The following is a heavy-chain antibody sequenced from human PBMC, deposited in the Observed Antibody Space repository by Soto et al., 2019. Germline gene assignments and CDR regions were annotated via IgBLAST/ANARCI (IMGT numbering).Heavy chain of an antibody. D-gene: IGHD4-17*01. J-gene: IGHJ4*02. CDR3: AIANYGDDDY. CDR2: IKAYSGNT. Sequence: LVQSGAEAKKPGTSVKVSCKASGYTFSTSTISWVRQAPGQGIEWLGWIKAYSGNTNYAPKLQGRVTMTTDTSPRTAYLELRSLTNDVTAMYYCAIANYGDDDYWGQGTLVTVSS. CDR1: GYTFSTST. V-gene: IGHV1-18*04.